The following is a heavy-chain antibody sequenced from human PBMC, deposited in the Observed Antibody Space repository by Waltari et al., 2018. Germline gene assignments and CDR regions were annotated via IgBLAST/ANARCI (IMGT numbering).Heavy chain of an antibody. V-gene: IGHV3-74*01. J-gene: IGHJ6*02. CDR3: VRSAFMDV. CDR2: MKSDVSST. Sequence: EVQLVESGGGLVQPGGSLKLSCAASGFSFSTYWMNWARQAPGEGLVCVSRMKSDVSSTTYAASVKGRLTTSRDNAKNTMYLQMNILRADDTAVYYCVRSAFMDVWGQGTTVTVSS. CDR1: GFSFSTYW.